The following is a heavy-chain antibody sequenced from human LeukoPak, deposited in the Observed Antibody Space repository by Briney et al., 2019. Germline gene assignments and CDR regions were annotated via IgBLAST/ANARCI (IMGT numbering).Heavy chain of an antibody. Sequence: ASVTVSCTASGYTFTSYGISWLRQAPGQGLEWMGWISAYNGNTNYAQKLQGRVTMTTDTSTSTAYMELRSLRSDDTAVYYCARLIVGATRWFDPWGQGTLVTVSS. J-gene: IGHJ5*02. CDR1: GYTFTSYG. D-gene: IGHD1-26*01. V-gene: IGHV1-18*01. CDR2: ISAYNGNT. CDR3: ARLIVGATRWFDP.